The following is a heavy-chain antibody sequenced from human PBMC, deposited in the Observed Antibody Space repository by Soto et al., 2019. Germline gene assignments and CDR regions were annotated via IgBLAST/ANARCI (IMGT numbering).Heavy chain of an antibody. CDR2: TLSSGST. CDR1: GASVSSGSFY. Sequence: QAQLQESGPELVKPSETLSLTCTVSGASVSSGSFYWSWIRQPPGKGLEWIGYTLSSGSTNYNPSLKSRVTISLDTSKNQFSLKLSSVTAADTAMYYCARQRIAAAQYYFDYWGQGMLVSVSS. V-gene: IGHV4-61*01. CDR3: ARQRIAAAQYYFDY. D-gene: IGHD6-13*01. J-gene: IGHJ4*02.